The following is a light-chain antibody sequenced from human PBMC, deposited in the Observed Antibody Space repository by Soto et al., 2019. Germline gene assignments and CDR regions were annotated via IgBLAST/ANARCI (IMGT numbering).Light chain of an antibody. CDR1: QSVSSSY. V-gene: IGKV3-20*01. CDR2: GAS. J-gene: IGKJ1*01. Sequence: DIVLTQSPATLSLSPGERATLSCRASQSVSSSYLAWYQQKPDQAPRLLIYGASSRATGIPDRFSGSGSGTDFTLTISRLEPEDLAVYYCQQYGSSPWTFGQGTKVEIK. CDR3: QQYGSSPWT.